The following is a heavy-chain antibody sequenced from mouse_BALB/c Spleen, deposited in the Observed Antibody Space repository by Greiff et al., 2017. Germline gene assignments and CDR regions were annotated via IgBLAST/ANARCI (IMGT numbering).Heavy chain of an antibody. D-gene: IGHD1-1*01. V-gene: IGHV5-6*02. CDR3: ARRDYGYGYFDV. CDR2: ISSGGSYT. J-gene: IGHJ1*01. Sequence: DVKLVESGGDLVKPGGSLKLSCAASGFTFSSYGMSWVRQTPDKRLEWVATISSGGSYTYYPDSVKGRFTISRDNAKNTLYLQMSSLKSEDTAMYYCARRDYGYGYFDVWGAGTTVTVSS. CDR1: GFTFSSYG.